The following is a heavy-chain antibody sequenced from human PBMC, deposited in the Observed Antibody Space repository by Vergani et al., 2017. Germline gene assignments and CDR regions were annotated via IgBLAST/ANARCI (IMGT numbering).Heavy chain of an antibody. Sequence: VQLEESGGGLVQPGGSLRLSCAASGFTFSSYWMSWVRQAPGKGLEWVANIKQDGSEKYYVDSVKGRFTISRDNAKNSLYLQMNSLRAEDTAVYYCAREGGYCSGGSCYLSYYYYYYGMDVWGQGTTVTVSS. CDR3: AREGGYCSGGSCYLSYYYYYYGMDV. D-gene: IGHD2-15*01. CDR2: IKQDGSEK. CDR1: GFTFSSYW. J-gene: IGHJ6*02. V-gene: IGHV3-7*01.